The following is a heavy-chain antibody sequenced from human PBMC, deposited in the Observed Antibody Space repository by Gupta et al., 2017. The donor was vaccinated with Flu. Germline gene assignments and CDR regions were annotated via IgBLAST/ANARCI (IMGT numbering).Heavy chain of an antibody. Sequence: QVQLVQSGAEVKRPGASVRVSCKVSGYTFTTYGISWVRQAPGQGLEWMGWINTYNGNTEYAQKIKGRGTMTTETFTSTVYMELRSLTSADTAVYDCARDDFWRDLHVFDYWGQGTLVTVSS. CDR1: GYTFTTYG. CDR2: INTYNGNT. V-gene: IGHV1-18*01. CDR3: ARDDFWRDLHVFDY. D-gene: IGHD3-3*01. J-gene: IGHJ4*01.